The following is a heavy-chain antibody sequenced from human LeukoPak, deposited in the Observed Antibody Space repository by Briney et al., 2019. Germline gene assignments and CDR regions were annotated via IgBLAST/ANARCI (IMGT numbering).Heavy chain of an antibody. CDR2: IYYSGST. D-gene: IGHD2-2*01. J-gene: IGHJ4*02. CDR3: TGRVVPAAAYYFDY. Sequence: SETLSLTCSVYGGSFSDYDWSWIRQPPGKGLEWIGSIYYSGSTYYNPSLKSRVTISVDTSKNQFSLKLSSATAADTAVYYCTGRVVPAAAYYFDYWGQGTLVTVSS. V-gene: IGHV4-59*05. CDR1: GGSFSDYD.